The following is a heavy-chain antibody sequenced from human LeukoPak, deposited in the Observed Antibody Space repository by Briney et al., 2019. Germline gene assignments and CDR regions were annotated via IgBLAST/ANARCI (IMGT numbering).Heavy chain of an antibody. V-gene: IGHV4-59*08. CDR3: ASLTVTTRPYYYYGMDV. J-gene: IGHJ6*02. CDR2: VSYSGST. CDR1: GGSISNYY. Sequence: SETLSLTCTVSGGSISNYYWSWIRQPPGKGLEWVGYVSYSGSTNYSPSLKSRVTISVDTSKNQFSLKLSSVTAADTAVYYCASLTVTTRPYYYYGMDVWGQGTTITVSS. D-gene: IGHD4-17*01.